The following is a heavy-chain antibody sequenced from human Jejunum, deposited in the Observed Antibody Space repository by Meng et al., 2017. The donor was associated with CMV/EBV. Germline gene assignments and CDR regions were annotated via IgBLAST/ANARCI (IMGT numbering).Heavy chain of an antibody. CDR3: ARDLRFLGRCYGMDV. CDR1: GFTFTGDY. CDR2: INPDSGGT. D-gene: IGHD3-3*01. Sequence: SGFTFTGDYMHWLRQAPGQGLEWMGWINPDSGGTNYAQKFSGRVTMIWDTSISTAYMELNRPGSDDTAVYYCARDLRFLGRCYGMDVWGQGTTVTVSS. V-gene: IGHV1-2*02. J-gene: IGHJ6*02.